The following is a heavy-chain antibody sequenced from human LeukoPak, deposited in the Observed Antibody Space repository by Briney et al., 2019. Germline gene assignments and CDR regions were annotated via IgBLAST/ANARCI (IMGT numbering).Heavy chain of an antibody. D-gene: IGHD3-22*01. Sequence: ASVKVSCKASGYTFTSYYMHWVRQAPGQGLEWMGIINPSGGSTSYAQKFQGRVTMTRDTSTSTVYMELSSLRSEDTAVYYCARDHVYYDSSGYSLRFDYWGQGTLVTVSS. CDR2: INPSGGST. J-gene: IGHJ4*02. CDR3: ARDHVYYDSSGYSLRFDY. CDR1: GYTFTSYY. V-gene: IGHV1-46*01.